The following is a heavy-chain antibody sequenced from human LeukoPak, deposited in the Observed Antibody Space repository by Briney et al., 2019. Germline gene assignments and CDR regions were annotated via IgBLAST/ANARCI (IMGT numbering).Heavy chain of an antibody. V-gene: IGHV1-2*02. D-gene: IGHD4-17*01. Sequence: GASVKLSCTASGYTFTGSYMHWVRLAPGQRLEWRGWINPNSGGTNYAQKFQGRVTMTRDTSISTAYTELSRLRSDDTAVYYCARDIGGEYRPFDFWGQGTLVTVS. CDR1: GYTFTGSY. J-gene: IGHJ4*02. CDR2: INPNSGGT. CDR3: ARDIGGEYRPFDF.